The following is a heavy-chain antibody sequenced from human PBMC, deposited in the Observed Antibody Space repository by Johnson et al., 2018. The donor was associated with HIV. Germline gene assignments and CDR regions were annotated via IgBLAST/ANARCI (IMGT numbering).Heavy chain of an antibody. V-gene: IGHV3-23*04. CDR2: ISGSGGST. CDR1: GFTFSSYA. Sequence: EVQLVESGGGLVQPGGSLRLSCAASGFTFSSYAMSWVRQAPGKGLEWVSAISGSGGSTYYADSVKGRFTISRDNSKNTLYLQMNSLRAEDTAVYYCAKGERGYSSSSGNVFDIWGQGTMVTVSS. CDR3: AKGERGYSSSSGNVFDI. J-gene: IGHJ3*02. D-gene: IGHD6-6*01.